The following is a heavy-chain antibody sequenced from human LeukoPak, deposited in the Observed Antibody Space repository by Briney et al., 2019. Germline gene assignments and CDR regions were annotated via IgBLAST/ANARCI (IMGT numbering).Heavy chain of an antibody. CDR2: IYHSGST. CDR1: GGSISSSNW. V-gene: IGHV4-4*02. Sequence: SETLSLTCAVSGGSISSSNWWSWVRQPPGKGLEWIGEIYHSGSTNYNPSLKSRVTISVDKSKNQFSLKLSSVTAADTAVYYCARDRIVVVPYYYYGMDVWGKGTTVTVSS. J-gene: IGHJ6*04. D-gene: IGHD2-2*01. CDR3: ARDRIVVVPYYYYGMDV.